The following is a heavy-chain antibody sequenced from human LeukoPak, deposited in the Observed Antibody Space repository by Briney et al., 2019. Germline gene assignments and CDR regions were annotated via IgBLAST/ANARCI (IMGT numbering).Heavy chain of an antibody. CDR1: GYSFTGHY. CDR2: INPNSGGS. D-gene: IGHD6-6*01. V-gene: IGHV1-2*06. J-gene: IGHJ3*02. Sequence: ASVKVSCKTSGYSFTGHYIHWVRQAPGQGLEWMGRINPNSGGSSFAQKFQGRVTMTRDTSIGTAYMELSSLRDDDTALYFCARDYGRSIAAHRGDASDIWGQGTMVTVSS. CDR3: ARDYGRSIAAHRGDASDI.